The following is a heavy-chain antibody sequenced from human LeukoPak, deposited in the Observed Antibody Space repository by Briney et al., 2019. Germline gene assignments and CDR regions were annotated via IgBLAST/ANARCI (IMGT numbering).Heavy chain of an antibody. J-gene: IGHJ4*02. Sequence: GGSLRLSCAASGFTVSSNYMSRVRQAPGKGLEWVSVIYSGGSTYYADSVKGRFTISRDNSKNTLYLQMNSLRAEDTAVYYCARLWSGYYGDYWGQGTLVTVSS. D-gene: IGHD3-3*01. CDR2: IYSGGST. CDR3: ARLWSGYYGDY. V-gene: IGHV3-53*01. CDR1: GFTVSSNY.